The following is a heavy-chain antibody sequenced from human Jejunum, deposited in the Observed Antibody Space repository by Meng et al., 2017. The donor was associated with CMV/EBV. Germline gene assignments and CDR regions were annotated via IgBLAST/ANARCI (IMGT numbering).Heavy chain of an antibody. CDR1: GFTFRNDW. J-gene: IGHJ4*02. D-gene: IGHD2-21*01. CDR3: ARDPDSIDGVFFDF. Sequence: GQRGVSGGGLVRPGGSLRLSCAASGFTFRNDWMNWVRHLPGKGLEWVANINQIGSQKYYVDSVKGRFTISRDNAQNSLYLQMTSLRVEDTAVYYCARDPDSIDGVFFDFWDQGTLVTVSS. V-gene: IGHV3-7*04. CDR2: INQIGSQK.